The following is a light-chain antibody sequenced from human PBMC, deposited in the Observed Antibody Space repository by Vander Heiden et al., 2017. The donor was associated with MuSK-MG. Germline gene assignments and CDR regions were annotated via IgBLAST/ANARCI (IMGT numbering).Light chain of an antibody. CDR2: KAS. CDR1: QSITDW. CDR3: QQYNSYPLT. J-gene: IGKJ2*01. Sequence: DIQMTQSPSTLSASVGDRVTITCRASQSITDWLAWYQQKPGKAPKLLIYKASSLESGVPSRFSGSGSGTEFTLTIISLQPDDFATYYCQQYNSYPLTFGQGTKLEIK. V-gene: IGKV1-5*03.